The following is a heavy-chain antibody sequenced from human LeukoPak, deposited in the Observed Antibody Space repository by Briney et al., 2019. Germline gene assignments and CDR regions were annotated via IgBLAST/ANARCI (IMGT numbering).Heavy chain of an antibody. CDR1: GFTFSKYG. CDR2: IRYDANSK. Sequence: GGSLRLSCATSGFTFSKYGMHWVRQAPGKGLEWVAFIRYDANSKKYADSVKGRFTVSRDNFKNTLYLQMNSLGAEDTAVYYCARDTTAYYYLYWGQGTLVTVSS. V-gene: IGHV3-30*02. J-gene: IGHJ4*02. CDR3: ARDTTAYYYLY. D-gene: IGHD3-10*01.